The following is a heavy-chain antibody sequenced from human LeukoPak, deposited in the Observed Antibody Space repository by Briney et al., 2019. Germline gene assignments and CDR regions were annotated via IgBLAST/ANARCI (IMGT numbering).Heavy chain of an antibody. CDR1: GFTFSSCA. Sequence: GGSLRLSCAASGFTFSSCAMTWIRQAPGKGLEWVSYISSSGSPIDYADSVKGRFTISRDNAKRSLYLQMNSLRGEDTAVYFCARYDGNDYIDYWGQGTLVTVSS. CDR2: ISSSGSPI. J-gene: IGHJ4*02. V-gene: IGHV3-11*01. CDR3: ARYDGNDYIDY. D-gene: IGHD4/OR15-4a*01.